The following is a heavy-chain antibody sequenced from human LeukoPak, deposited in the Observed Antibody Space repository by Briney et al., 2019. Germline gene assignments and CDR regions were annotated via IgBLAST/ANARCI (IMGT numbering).Heavy chain of an antibody. CDR3: ARAPTMLDAFDI. Sequence: PSETLSLTCTVSGGSIRSGDFYWSWIRQPPGKGLEWIGYIYYSGSTNYNPSLKSRVTISVDRSKNQFSLKLSSVTAADTAVYYCARAPTMLDAFDIWGQGTMVTVSS. J-gene: IGHJ3*02. D-gene: IGHD3-10*01. V-gene: IGHV4-30-4*01. CDR2: IYYSGST. CDR1: GGSIRSGDFY.